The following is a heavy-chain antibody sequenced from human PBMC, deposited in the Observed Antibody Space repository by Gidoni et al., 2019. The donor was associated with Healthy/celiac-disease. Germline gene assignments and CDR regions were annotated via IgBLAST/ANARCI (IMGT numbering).Heavy chain of an antibody. D-gene: IGHD6-19*01. J-gene: IGHJ5*02. CDR2: IYSGGST. Sequence: EVQLVESGGGLIQPGGSLRLSCAASWFTVSSNYMSWVRQAPGKGLEWVSVIYSGGSTYYADSVKGRFTISRDNSKNTLYLQMNSLRAEDTAVYYCARDRGSGPNWFDPWGQGTLVTVSS. CDR3: ARDRGSGPNWFDP. V-gene: IGHV3-53*01. CDR1: WFTVSSNY.